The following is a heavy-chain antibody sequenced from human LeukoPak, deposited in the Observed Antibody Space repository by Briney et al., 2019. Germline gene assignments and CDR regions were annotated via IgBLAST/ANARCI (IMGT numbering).Heavy chain of an antibody. CDR3: VRDSRYCPDV. D-gene: IGHD2-8*02. J-gene: IGHJ6*02. Sequence: VVALRLSCEAPGVGFSSYWMQWVRQAQGKGLVWVSRLISDGSSASYADSVKGRFTISRDNTKNILYLQMNSLRAEDTAVYYCVRDSRYCPDVWGQGTTVTVSS. CDR2: LISDGSSA. V-gene: IGHV3-74*01. CDR1: GVGFSSYW.